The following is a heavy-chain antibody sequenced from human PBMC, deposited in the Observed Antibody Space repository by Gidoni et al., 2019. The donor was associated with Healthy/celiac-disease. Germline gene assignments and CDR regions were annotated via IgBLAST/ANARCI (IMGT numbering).Heavy chain of an antibody. CDR3: ARDLLWFGELSGGWFDP. D-gene: IGHD3-10*01. CDR1: GFTFSSYS. J-gene: IGHJ5*02. Sequence: EVQLVESGGGLVKPGGSLRLSCAASGFTFSSYSMNWVRQAPGKGLEWVSSISSSSSYIYYADSVKGRFTISRDNAKNSLYLQMNSLRAEDTAVYYCARDLLWFGELSGGWFDPWGQGTLVTVSS. CDR2: ISSSSSYI. V-gene: IGHV3-21*01.